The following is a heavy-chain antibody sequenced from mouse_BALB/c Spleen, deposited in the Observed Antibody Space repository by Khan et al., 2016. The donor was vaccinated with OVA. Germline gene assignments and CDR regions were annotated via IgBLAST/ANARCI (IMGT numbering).Heavy chain of an antibody. CDR3: AKYDGNYGGYFDV. CDR1: GFSLTSYG. D-gene: IGHD2-1*01. CDR2: IWAGGST. V-gene: IGHV2-9*02. Sequence: QVQLKQSGPAMVAPSQSLSITCTVSGFSLTSYGVHWVRQPPGKGLEWLGVIWAGGSTNYNSALMSRLRIIKDNSKSQVFLKMNSLQTDDTAMYNCAKYDGNYGGYFDVWGAGTTVTVSS. J-gene: IGHJ1*01.